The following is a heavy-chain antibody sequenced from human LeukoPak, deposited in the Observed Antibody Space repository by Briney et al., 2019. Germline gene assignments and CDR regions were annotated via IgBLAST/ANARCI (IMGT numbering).Heavy chain of an antibody. V-gene: IGHV4-34*01. J-gene: IGHJ6*02. CDR2: INHSGST. CDR1: GGPFSGYY. D-gene: IGHD3-3*01. CDR3: ARIRGYYSRYYYYGMDV. Sequence: PSETLSLTCAVYGGPFSGYYWSWIRQPPGKGLEWIGEINHSGSTNYNPSLKSRVTISVDTSKNQFSLKLSSVTAADTAVYYCARIRGYYSRYYYYGMDVWGQGTTVTVSS.